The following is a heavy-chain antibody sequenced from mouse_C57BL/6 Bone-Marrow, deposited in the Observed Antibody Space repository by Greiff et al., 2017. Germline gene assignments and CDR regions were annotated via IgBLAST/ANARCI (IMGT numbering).Heavy chain of an antibody. D-gene: IGHD1-1*01. CDR2: ISDGGSYT. V-gene: IGHV5-4*01. CDR1: GFTFSSYA. Sequence: EVKLVESGGGLVKPGGSLKLSCAASGFTFSSYAMSWVRQTPEKRLEWVATISDGGSYTYYPDNVKGRFTISRDNAKNNLYLQMSHLKSEDTAMDYCARDGYCGSRDFDVWGTGTTVTVSS. J-gene: IGHJ1*03. CDR3: ARDGYCGSRDFDV.